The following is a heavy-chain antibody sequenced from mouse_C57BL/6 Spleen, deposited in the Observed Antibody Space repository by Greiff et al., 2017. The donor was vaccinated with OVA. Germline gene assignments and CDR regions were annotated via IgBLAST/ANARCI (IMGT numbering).Heavy chain of an antibody. V-gene: IGHV1-4*01. CDR1: GYTFTSYT. CDR3: ARDYGISYWYCDV. J-gene: IGHJ1*03. D-gene: IGHD1-1*01. Sequence: QVQLKESGAELARPGASVKMSCKASGYTFTSYTMHWVKQRPGQGLEWIGYINPSSGYTKYNQKFKDKATLPADKSSSPAYLQLSSLTAGDSAVYYGARDYGISYWYCDVWGTGTTVTVSS. CDR2: INPSSGYT.